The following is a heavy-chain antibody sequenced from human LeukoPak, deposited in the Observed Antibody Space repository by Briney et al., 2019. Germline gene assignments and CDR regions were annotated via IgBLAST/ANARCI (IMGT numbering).Heavy chain of an antibody. CDR2: IYYRWDP. V-gene: IGHV4-39*01. CDR3: ARDNGDYGFDY. D-gene: IGHD4-17*01. J-gene: IGHJ4*02. CDR1: GGSFRSSSYY. Sequence: SETLSLTCSVSGGSFRSSSYYWGWIRQPPGKGLEWIGIIYYRWDPYYSPSLKSRVTISVDASRNKFSLKLGSVTAADTGVYYCARDNGDYGFDYWGQGTLVTVSS.